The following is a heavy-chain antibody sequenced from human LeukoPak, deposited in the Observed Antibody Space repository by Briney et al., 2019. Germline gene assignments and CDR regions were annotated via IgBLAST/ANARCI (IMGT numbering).Heavy chain of an antibody. CDR1: GGSISGHY. Sequence: SSETLSLTCSVSGGSISGHYWTWIRQPPGKGLEWIGQIHHTGKPDYNPSLKSRITISVDISKNQVSLQVSSVTAADSAIYYCARFGVDYDMDVWGHGTTVTVFS. V-gene: IGHV4-59*11. CDR2: IHHTGKP. J-gene: IGHJ6*02. CDR3: ARFGVDYDMDV. D-gene: IGHD3-16*01.